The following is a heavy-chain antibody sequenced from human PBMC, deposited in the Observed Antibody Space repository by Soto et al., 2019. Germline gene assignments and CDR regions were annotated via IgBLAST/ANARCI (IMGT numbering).Heavy chain of an antibody. V-gene: IGHV3-13*01. CDR1: GFTFSSYD. D-gene: IGHD6-13*01. CDR2: IGTAGDT. CDR3: ERGPYKEGIFDY. J-gene: IGHJ4*02. Sequence: GGSLRLSCAASGFTFSSYDMHWVRQATGKGLEWVSAIGTAGDTYYPGSVKGRFTISRENAKNSLYLQMNSLRAEDTAVYYCERGPYKEGIFDYGGKGTLVTVSS.